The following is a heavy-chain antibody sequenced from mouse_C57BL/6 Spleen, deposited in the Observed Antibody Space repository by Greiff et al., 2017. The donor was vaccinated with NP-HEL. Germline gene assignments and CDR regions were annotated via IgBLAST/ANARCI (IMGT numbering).Heavy chain of an antibody. J-gene: IGHJ1*03. CDR1: GFTFSSYA. Sequence: DVLLVESGGGLVKPGGSLKLSCAASGFTFSSYAMSWVRQTPEKRLEWVATISDGGSYTYYPDNVKGRFTISRDNAKNNLYLQMSHLKSEDTAMYYCAREGSTGVATGYFDVWGTGTTVTVSS. CDR3: AREGSTGVATGYFDV. V-gene: IGHV5-4*01. D-gene: IGHD1-1*01. CDR2: ISDGGSYT.